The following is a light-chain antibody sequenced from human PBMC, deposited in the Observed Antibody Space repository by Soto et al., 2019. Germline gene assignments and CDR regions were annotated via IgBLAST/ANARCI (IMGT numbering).Light chain of an antibody. CDR3: QQLNSFPIP. V-gene: IGKV1-9*01. CDR1: QGISSY. J-gene: IGKJ3*01. CDR2: AAS. Sequence: IQLTQSPSSLSASVGDRVTITCRASQGISSYLAWYQQKPGKAPKLLIYAASTLQSGVQSRFSGSGSGTDFTLTISSLQPEDFATYSCQQLNSFPIPFGPGTKVYIK.